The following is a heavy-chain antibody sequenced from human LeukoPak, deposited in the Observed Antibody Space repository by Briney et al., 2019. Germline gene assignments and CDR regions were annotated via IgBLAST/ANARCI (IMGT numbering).Heavy chain of an antibody. CDR1: GGSISSSSYY. Sequence: SETLSLTCTVSGGSISSSSYYWSWIRQPPGKGLEWIGYIYYSGSTYYNPSLKSRVTISLDTSKNQFSLKVTSVTAADTAVYYCVRPYCGGECQSKNNWFDPWGQGTLVTVSS. CDR3: VRPYCGGECQSKNNWFDP. D-gene: IGHD2-21*01. V-gene: IGHV4-39*07. J-gene: IGHJ5*02. CDR2: IYYSGST.